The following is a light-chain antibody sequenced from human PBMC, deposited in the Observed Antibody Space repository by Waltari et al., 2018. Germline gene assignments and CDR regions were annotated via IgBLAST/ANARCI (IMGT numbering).Light chain of an antibody. CDR3: QQLNTYPQT. V-gene: IGKV1-9*01. CDR2: AAS. CDR1: QGISSY. J-gene: IGKJ2*01. Sequence: IQFTQSPSSLSASVGDRVNITCRASQGISSYLAWYQQKPGKAPKLLTFAASTLQSGVPSRFSGSGSGTDFTLTISSLQPEDFATYYCQQLNTYPQTFGQGTKLEIK.